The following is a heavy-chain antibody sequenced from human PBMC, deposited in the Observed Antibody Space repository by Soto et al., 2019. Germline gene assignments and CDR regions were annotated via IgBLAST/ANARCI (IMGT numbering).Heavy chain of an antibody. CDR3: ARSKPHKMSDNWFDP. J-gene: IGHJ5*02. Sequence: PGGSLRLSCAASGFTVSSNYMSWVRQAPGKGLEWVSVIYSGGSTYYADSVKGRFTISRDNSKNTLYLQMNSLRAEDTAVYYCARSKPHKMSDNWFDPWGQGTLVTVSS. CDR2: IYSGGST. V-gene: IGHV3-53*01. CDR1: GFTVSSNY.